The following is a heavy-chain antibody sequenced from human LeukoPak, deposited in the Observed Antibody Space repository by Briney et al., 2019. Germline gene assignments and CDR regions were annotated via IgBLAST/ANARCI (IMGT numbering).Heavy chain of an antibody. CDR2: INHSGST. V-gene: IGHV4-34*01. J-gene: IGHJ4*02. CDR1: GGSFSGYY. Sequence: SETLSLTCAVYGGSFSGYYWSWIRQPPGKGLEWIGEINHSGSTNYNPSLKSRVTISVDTSKNQFSLKLSSVTAADTAVYYCANGYYQDYWGQGTLVTVSS. D-gene: IGHD3-3*01. CDR3: ANGYYQDY.